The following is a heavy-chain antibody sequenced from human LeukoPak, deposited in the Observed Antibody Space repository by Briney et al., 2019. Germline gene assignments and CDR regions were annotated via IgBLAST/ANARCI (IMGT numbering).Heavy chain of an antibody. V-gene: IGHV3-30*02. CDR2: IRYDGSNK. CDR1: GFTFSSYG. J-gene: IGHJ4*02. CDR3: AKPEPTGYSSGWYIDY. Sequence: GGSLRLSCAASGFTFSSYGMHWVRQAPGKGLEWVAFIRYDGSNKYYADSVKGRFTISRDNSKNTLYLQMNSLRAEDTAVYYCAKPEPTGYSSGWYIDYWGQGTLVTVSS. D-gene: IGHD6-19*01.